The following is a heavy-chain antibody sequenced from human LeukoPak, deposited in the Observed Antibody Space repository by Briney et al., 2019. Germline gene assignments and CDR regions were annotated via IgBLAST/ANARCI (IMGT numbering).Heavy chain of an antibody. J-gene: IGHJ4*02. V-gene: IGHV4-34*01. CDR1: GGSFSGYY. CDR3: ARRVGYVWGSYRYLDY. D-gene: IGHD3-16*02. CDR2: INHSGST. Sequence: SETLSLTCAVYGGSFSGYYWSWIRQPPGKGLEWIGEINHSGSTNYNPSLKSRVTISVDTSKNQFSLKLSSVTAADTAVYYCARRVGYVWGSYRYLDYWGQGTLVTVSS.